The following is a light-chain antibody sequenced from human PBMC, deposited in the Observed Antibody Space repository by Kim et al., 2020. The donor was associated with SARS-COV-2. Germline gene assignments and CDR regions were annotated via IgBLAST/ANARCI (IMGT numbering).Light chain of an antibody. V-gene: IGKV3-20*01. Sequence: PGERATLSCRASQSVSSSYLAWYQQKPGQAPRLLIYGASSRATGIPDRFSGSGSGTDFTLTISRLEPEDFAVYYCQQYGSSPMYTFGQGTKLEI. J-gene: IGKJ2*01. CDR2: GAS. CDR3: QQYGSSPMYT. CDR1: QSVSSSY.